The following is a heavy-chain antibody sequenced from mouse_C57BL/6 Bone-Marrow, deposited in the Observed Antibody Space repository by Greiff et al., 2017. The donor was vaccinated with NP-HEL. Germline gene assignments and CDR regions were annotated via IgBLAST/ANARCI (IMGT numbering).Heavy chain of an antibody. CDR1: GYTFTDYY. Sequence: EVQLQQSGPELVKPGASVKISCKASGYTFTDYYMNWVKQSHGKSLEWIGDINPNNGGTSYNQKFKGKATLTVDKSSSTAYMELRSLTSEDSAVYYCARGHNYPCSFDYWGQGTTLTVSS. CDR3: ARGHNYPCSFDY. V-gene: IGHV1-26*01. J-gene: IGHJ2*01. CDR2: INPNNGGT. D-gene: IGHD1-2*01.